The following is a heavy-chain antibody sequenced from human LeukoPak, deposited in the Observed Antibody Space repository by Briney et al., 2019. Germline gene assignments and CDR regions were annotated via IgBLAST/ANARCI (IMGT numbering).Heavy chain of an antibody. CDR3: ATFGGSGSGGLSHFDY. Sequence: GGSPRLSCAASGFTFSSYGMHWVRQAPGKGLEWVAFIRYDGSNKYYADSVKGRFTISRDNSKNTLYLQMNSLRAEDTAVYYCATFGGSGSGGLSHFDYWGQGTLVTVSS. CDR2: IRYDGSNK. D-gene: IGHD3-10*01. J-gene: IGHJ4*02. CDR1: GFTFSSYG. V-gene: IGHV3-30*02.